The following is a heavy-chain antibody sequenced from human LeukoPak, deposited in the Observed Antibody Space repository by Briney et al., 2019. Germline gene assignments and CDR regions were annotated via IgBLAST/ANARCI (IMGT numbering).Heavy chain of an antibody. CDR3: ARGVLRYSHPLGY. CDR1: GYTFTGYY. Sequence: ASVKVSCKASGYTFTGYYMHWVRQATGQGLEWMGWMNPNSGNTGYAQKFQGRVTMTRNTSISTAYMELSSLRSEDTAVYYRARGVLRYSHPLGYWGQGTLVTVSS. J-gene: IGHJ4*02. V-gene: IGHV1-8*02. D-gene: IGHD3-9*01. CDR2: MNPNSGNT.